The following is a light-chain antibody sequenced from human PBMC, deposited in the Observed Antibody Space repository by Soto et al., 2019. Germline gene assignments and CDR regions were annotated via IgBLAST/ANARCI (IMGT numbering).Light chain of an antibody. CDR3: QQYNNWPLT. J-gene: IGKJ3*01. V-gene: IGKV3-15*01. CDR1: QSISDN. Sequence: EIVMTQSPATLSVSPGERATLSCRASQSISDNLAWYQQKPGQAPRLLIHGASTRATAVPARFSGSGSGTEFTLTMSSLQSEDFAVYYCQQYNNWPLTSGPGTKVDVK. CDR2: GAS.